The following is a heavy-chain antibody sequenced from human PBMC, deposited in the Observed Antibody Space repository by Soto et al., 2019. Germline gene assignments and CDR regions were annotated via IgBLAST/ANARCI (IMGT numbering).Heavy chain of an antibody. Sequence: SVKVSWKASRETFGSDYIHLVLLAPQQGLEWMGVISPSGGSTSHAQKFQGRLTMTRDTSTSTVYMNLSSLRSEDTAIFYCARAKPTTGDGFNYFDYWGQGTLVTVSS. V-gene: IGHV1-46*01. CDR3: ARAKPTTGDGFNYFDY. CDR1: RETFGSDY. J-gene: IGHJ4*02. CDR2: ISPSGGST. D-gene: IGHD1-1*01.